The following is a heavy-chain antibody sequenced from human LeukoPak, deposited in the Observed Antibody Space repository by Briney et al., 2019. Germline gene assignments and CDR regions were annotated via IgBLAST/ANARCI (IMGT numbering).Heavy chain of an antibody. D-gene: IGHD3-22*01. J-gene: IGHJ4*02. V-gene: IGHV3-53*01. Sequence: PGGSLRLSCAASGFTVSSNYMSWVRQAPGKGLEWVSVIYSGGSTYYADSVKGRFTISRDNSKNTLYLQMNSLRAEDTAVYYCARDRHYYDSSGYYFSYFDYWGQGTLVTVSS. CDR3: ARDRHYYDSSGYYFSYFDY. CDR2: IYSGGST. CDR1: GFTVSSNY.